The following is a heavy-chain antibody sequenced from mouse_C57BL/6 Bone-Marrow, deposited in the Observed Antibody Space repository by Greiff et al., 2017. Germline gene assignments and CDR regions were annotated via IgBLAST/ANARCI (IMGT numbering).Heavy chain of an antibody. V-gene: IGHV1-55*01. J-gene: IGHJ3*01. D-gene: IGHD2-1*01. CDR3: ARWDYGNYDWFAY. CDR2: IYPGSGST. Sequence: QVQLQQSGAELVKPGASVKMSCKASGYTFTSYWITWVKQRPGQGLEWIGDIYPGSGSTNYNAKFKSKATLTVDTSSSTAYMQLSSLTSEDSAVYYCARWDYGNYDWFAYWGQGTLVTVSA. CDR1: GYTFTSYW.